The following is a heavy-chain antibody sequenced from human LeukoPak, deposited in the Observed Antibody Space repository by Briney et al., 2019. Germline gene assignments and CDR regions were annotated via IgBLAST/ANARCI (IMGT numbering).Heavy chain of an antibody. J-gene: IGHJ4*02. CDR2: INQSGST. D-gene: IGHD3-9*01. CDR3: ARGAYYDILTGYYTLSYYFDY. V-gene: IGHV4-34*01. CDR1: GGSFSGYY. Sequence: WETLSLTCAVYGGSFSGYYWSWIRQPPGKGLEWIGEINQSGSTNYNPSLKSRVTISVDTSKNQFSLKLSSVTAADTAVYYCARGAYYDILTGYYTLSYYFDYWGQGTLVTVSS.